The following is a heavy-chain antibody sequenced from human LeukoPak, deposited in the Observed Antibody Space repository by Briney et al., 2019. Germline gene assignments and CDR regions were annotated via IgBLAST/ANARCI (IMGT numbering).Heavy chain of an antibody. CDR3: ARVTPPTMEMATTGRFDY. CDR2: ISYDGSNK. D-gene: IGHD5-24*01. V-gene: IGHV3-30*04. Sequence: PGGSLRLSCAASGFTFSSYAMHWVRQAPGKGLEWAGVISYDGSNKYYADSVKGRFTISRDNSKNTLYLQMNSPRAEDTAVYYCARVTPPTMEMATTGRFDYWGQGTLVTVSS. CDR1: GFTFSSYA. J-gene: IGHJ4*02.